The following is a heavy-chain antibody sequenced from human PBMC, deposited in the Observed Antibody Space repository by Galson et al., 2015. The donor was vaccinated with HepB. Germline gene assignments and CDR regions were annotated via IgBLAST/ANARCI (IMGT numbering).Heavy chain of an antibody. CDR2: VSFDGRNT. V-gene: IGHV3-30-3*01. CDR1: GFDFNDSS. Sequence: SLRLSCAGSGFDFNDSSIHWVRQSPGKGLEWVAGVSFDGRNTYYADSVKGRFIISRDSSKKTVYLQMNSLRSEDTAMYFCAGGPHQLSRPLGPFHHWGQGTLVTVSS. CDR3: AGGPHQLSRPLGPFHH. D-gene: IGHD2/OR15-2a*01. J-gene: IGHJ1*01.